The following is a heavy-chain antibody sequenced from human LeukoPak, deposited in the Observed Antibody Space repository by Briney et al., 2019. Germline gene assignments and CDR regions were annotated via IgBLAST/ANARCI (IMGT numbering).Heavy chain of an antibody. CDR2: IKQDGSEK. CDR3: ARDKIVGATNFDY. J-gene: IGHJ4*02. CDR1: GFTFSSYW. Sequence: GGSLRLTCAASGFTFSSYWMSWVRQAPGKGLEWVANIKQDGSEKYYVDSVKGRFTISRDNAKNSLYLQMNSLRAEDTAVYYCARDKIVGATNFDYWGQGTLVTVSS. D-gene: IGHD1-26*01. V-gene: IGHV3-7*01.